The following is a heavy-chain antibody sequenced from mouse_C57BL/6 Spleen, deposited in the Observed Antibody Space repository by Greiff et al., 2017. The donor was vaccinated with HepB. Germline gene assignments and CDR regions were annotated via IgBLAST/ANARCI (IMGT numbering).Heavy chain of an antibody. J-gene: IGHJ3*01. CDR3: ARERGYGNYGFAY. V-gene: IGHV5-16*01. CDR2: INYDGSST. Sequence: EVQLVESEGGLVQPGSSMKLSCTASGFTFSDYYMAWVRQVPEKGLEWVANINYDGSSTYYLDSLKSRFIISRDNAKNILYLQMSSLKSEDTATYYCARERGYGNYGFAYWGQGTLVTVSA. CDR1: GFTFSDYY. D-gene: IGHD2-1*01.